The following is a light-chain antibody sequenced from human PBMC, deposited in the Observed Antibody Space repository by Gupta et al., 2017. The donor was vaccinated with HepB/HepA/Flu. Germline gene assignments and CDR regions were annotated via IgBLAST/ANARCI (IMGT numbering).Light chain of an antibody. V-gene: IGKV1-39*01. J-gene: IGKJ1*01. CDR2: AAS. CDR3: QQRDSTPWT. CDR1: QSISSY. Sequence: DIQMTQSPSSLSASVGDRVTITCRASQSISSYLNWSQQKPGKAPKLLIYAASSLQSGVPSRFSGSGSGTDFTLTISRLQPEDFATYYCQQRDSTPWTFGQGTKVEIK.